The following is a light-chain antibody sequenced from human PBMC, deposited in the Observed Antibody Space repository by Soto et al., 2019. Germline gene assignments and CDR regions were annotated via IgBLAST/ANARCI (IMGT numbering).Light chain of an antibody. Sequence: IQLTQSPSSLSASVGDRVTISCRASQNIFTYLNWYQQKPGKAPNLLIFAASNLQSGVPPRFSGSGSGTDFTLTISSLQREDYETYHCQQSYSAPLTFGRGTKVDIX. V-gene: IGKV1-39*01. CDR3: QQSYSAPLT. J-gene: IGKJ1*01. CDR2: AAS. CDR1: QNIFTY.